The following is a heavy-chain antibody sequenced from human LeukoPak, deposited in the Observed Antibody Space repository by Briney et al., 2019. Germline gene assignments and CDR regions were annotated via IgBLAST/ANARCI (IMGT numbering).Heavy chain of an antibody. CDR1: GYTFTSYG. CDR3: ARGGGWSWFGELIPVDY. D-gene: IGHD3-10*01. Sequence: ATVRLSSTASGYTFTSYGISWVRQAPGPGLEGMGWISAYNSNTNYAQKLQGRVTMTTDTSTSTAYMELRSLRSDDTAVYYCARGGGWSWFGELIPVDYWGQGTLVAVSS. J-gene: IGHJ4*02. CDR2: ISAYNSNT. V-gene: IGHV1-18*01.